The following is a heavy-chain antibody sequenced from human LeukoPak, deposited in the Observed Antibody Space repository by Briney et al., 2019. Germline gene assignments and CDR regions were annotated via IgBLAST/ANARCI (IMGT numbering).Heavy chain of an antibody. CDR3: ARHIAGGEDV. D-gene: IGHD6-13*01. CDR1: GGSISSSSYY. Sequence: NPSETLSLTCTVSGGSISSSSYYWGWIRQPPGKGLEWIGSIYYSGSTYYNPSLKSRLTISLDTSKNQFSLKLSSVTAADAAVYYCARHIAGGEDVWGKGTTVTVSS. J-gene: IGHJ6*04. CDR2: IYYSGST. V-gene: IGHV4-39*07.